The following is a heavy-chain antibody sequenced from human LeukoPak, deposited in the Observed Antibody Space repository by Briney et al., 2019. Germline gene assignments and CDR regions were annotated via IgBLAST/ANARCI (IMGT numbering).Heavy chain of an antibody. J-gene: IGHJ4*02. CDR3: ARGWRWTPFSELLNPPNTAMGAFDY. D-gene: IGHD5-18*01. Sequence: PSETLSLTCTVSGGSISSSSYYWGWIRQPPGKGLEWIGSIYYSGSTYYNPSLKSRVTISVDTSKNQFSLKLSSVPAADTAVYYCARGWRWTPFSELLNPPNTAMGAFDYWGQGTLVTVSS. CDR1: GGSISSSSYY. CDR2: IYYSGST. V-gene: IGHV4-39*07.